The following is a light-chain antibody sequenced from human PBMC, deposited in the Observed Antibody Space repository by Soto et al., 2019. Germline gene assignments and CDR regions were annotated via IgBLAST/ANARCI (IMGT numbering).Light chain of an antibody. V-gene: IGLV2-23*02. CDR1: SSDVGSYNL. CDR2: EVS. J-gene: IGLJ1*01. Sequence: QSALTQPASVSGSPGQSITISCTGTSSDVGSYNLVSWYQQHPGKAPKLMIYEVSKRPSGVSNRFSGSKSGNTASLTISGLQAEDDADYYSCSYAGSSTFRYVLGTGTKLTVL. CDR3: CSYAGSSTFRYV.